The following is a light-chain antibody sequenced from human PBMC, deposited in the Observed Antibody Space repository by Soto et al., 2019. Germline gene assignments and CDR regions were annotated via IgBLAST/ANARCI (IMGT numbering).Light chain of an antibody. CDR1: SSHVGSYDY. CDR2: EVS. V-gene: IGLV2-14*01. J-gene: IGLJ1*01. CDR3: SSYTSGSTYV. Sequence: QSALTQPASVSGSPGQSITISCTGTSSHVGSYDYVSWYQHHPGKAPKLMIYEVSNRPSGVSNRFSGSNSGNTASLTISGLQAEDEADYYCSSYTSGSTYVFGTGTKLTVL.